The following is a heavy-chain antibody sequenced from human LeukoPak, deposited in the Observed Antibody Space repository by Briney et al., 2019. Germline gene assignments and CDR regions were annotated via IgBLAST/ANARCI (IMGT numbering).Heavy chain of an antibody. J-gene: IGHJ5*02. CDR3: ARGNSGSYSQDWFDP. CDR2: ISSTGGTT. V-gene: IGHV3-23*01. Sequence: GGSLRLSCAASGITFSSYGMSWVRQAPGKGLEWVSSISSTGGTTYYADSVKGRFTISRDNSKNTLYLQMNSLRAEDTAIYYCARGNSGSYSQDWFDPWGQGTLVTVSS. CDR1: GITFSSYG. D-gene: IGHD1-26*01.